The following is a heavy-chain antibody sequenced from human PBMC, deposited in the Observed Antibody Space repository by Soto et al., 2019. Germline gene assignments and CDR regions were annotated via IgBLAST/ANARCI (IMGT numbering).Heavy chain of an antibody. CDR3: AREDTASHYYYYGMDV. J-gene: IGHJ6*02. CDR1: GGTFSRYA. Sequence: SVKVSCKASGGTFSRYAISWVRQAPGQGLGWMGGIIPIFGTANYAQKFQGRVTITADESTSTAYMELSSLRSEDTAVYYCAREDTASHYYYYGMDVWGQGTTVTVSS. V-gene: IGHV1-69*13. CDR2: IIPIFGTA. D-gene: IGHD5-18*01.